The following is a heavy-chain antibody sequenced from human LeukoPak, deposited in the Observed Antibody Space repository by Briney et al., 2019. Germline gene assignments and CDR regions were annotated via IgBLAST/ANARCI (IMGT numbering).Heavy chain of an antibody. V-gene: IGHV4-34*01. D-gene: IGHD3-22*01. Sequence: SETLSLTCAAYGGSFSGYYWTWIRQTPEKGLEWIGEMNPSGSTNYNPSLKSRVTISVDTSKNQLSLELSSVTAADTAVYYCARGRQDVTMIVVVMTAVSYYLDVWGKGTTVTVS. CDR2: MNPSGST. CDR3: ARGRQDVTMIVVVMTAVSYYLDV. J-gene: IGHJ6*03. CDR1: GGSFSGYY.